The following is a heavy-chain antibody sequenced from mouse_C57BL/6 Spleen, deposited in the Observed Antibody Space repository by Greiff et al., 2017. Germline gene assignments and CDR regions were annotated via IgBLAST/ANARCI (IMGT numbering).Heavy chain of an antibody. D-gene: IGHD2-4*01. CDR2: IWSGGST. J-gene: IGHJ4*01. CDR1: GFSLTSYG. V-gene: IGHV2-2*01. Sequence: VQLVESGPGLVQPSQSLSITCTVSGFSLTSYGVHWVRQSPGKGLEWLGVIWSGGSTDYNAAFISRLSISKDNSKSQVFFKMNSLQADDTAIYYCARNGDYDGAMDYWGQGTSVTVSS. CDR3: ARNGDYDGAMDY.